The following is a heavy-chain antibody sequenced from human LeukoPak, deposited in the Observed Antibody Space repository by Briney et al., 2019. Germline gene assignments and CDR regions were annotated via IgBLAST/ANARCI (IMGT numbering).Heavy chain of an antibody. Sequence: SVKVSCKASGGTFSSYAISWVRQAPGQGLEWMGGIIPIFGTANYAQKFQGRVTITTDESTSTAFVELSSLRSEDTAVYYCARGTGYYGSGSYYKSTASYFDYWGQGTLVTVSS. J-gene: IGHJ4*02. CDR1: GGTFSSYA. CDR3: ARGTGYYGSGSYYKSTASYFDY. V-gene: IGHV1-69*05. D-gene: IGHD3-10*01. CDR2: IIPIFGTA.